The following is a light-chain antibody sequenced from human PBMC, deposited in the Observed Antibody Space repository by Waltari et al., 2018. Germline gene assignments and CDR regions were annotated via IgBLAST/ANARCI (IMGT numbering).Light chain of an antibody. J-gene: IGLJ1*01. CDR3: QVWHAAIDPGV. V-gene: IGLV3-21*04. CDR2: YDS. Sequence: SYVLSQPPSVSVAPGETARITCGGDNIGSYSVHWYQQKPGQAPVLVISYDSDRRPGIRGRFSGSNSGNTATLTITRVEAGDEANYYCQVWHAAIDPGVFGTGTDVTVL. CDR1: NIGSYS.